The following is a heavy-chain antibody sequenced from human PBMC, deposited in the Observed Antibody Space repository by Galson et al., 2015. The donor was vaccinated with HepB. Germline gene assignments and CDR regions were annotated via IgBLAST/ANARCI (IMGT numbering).Heavy chain of an antibody. Sequence: SLRLSCAASGFTFSSYSMNWVRQAPGKGLEWVSSISSSSSYIYYADSVKGRFTISRDNAKNSLYLQMNSLRAEDTAVYYCARDIAPEPPVGFHYYYYYGMDVWGQGTTVTVSS. J-gene: IGHJ6*02. D-gene: IGHD4-23*01. CDR3: ARDIAPEPPVGFHYYYYYGMDV. V-gene: IGHV3-21*01. CDR2: ISSSSSYI. CDR1: GFTFSSYS.